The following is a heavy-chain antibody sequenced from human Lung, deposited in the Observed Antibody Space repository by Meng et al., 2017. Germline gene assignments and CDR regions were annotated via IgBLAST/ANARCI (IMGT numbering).Heavy chain of an antibody. D-gene: IGHD6-19*01. CDR2: ISSSGSTI. V-gene: IGHV3-11*01. J-gene: IGHJ3*02. CDR1: GFTFSDYY. CDR3: TIYTSGHI. Sequence: GESLKISCAASGFTFSDYYMSWIRQAPGKGLEWVTYISSSGSTIYYADSVKGRFTISRDDSENTAYLQMNSLKTEDTAVYYCTIYTSGHIWGQGTMVTVSS.